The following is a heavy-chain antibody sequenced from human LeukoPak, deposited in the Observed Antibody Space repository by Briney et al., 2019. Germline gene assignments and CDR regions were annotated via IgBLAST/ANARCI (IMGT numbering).Heavy chain of an antibody. CDR3: ARGLLYYDFWSGYLGYFDY. J-gene: IGHJ4*02. Sequence: PSETLSLTCAVYGGSFSGYYWSWIRQPPGKGLEWIGEINHSGSTNHNPSLKSRVTISVDTSKNQFSLKLSSVTAADTAVYYCARGLLYYDFWSGYLGYFDYWGQGTLVTVSS. V-gene: IGHV4-34*01. CDR1: GGSFSGYY. D-gene: IGHD3-3*01. CDR2: INHSGST.